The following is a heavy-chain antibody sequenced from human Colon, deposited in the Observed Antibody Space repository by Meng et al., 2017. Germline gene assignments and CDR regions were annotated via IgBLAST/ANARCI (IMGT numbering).Heavy chain of an antibody. CDR3: ARDESEDFDSSGYYSKD. D-gene: IGHD3-22*01. Sequence: HSGRKLKKPGSRGKVSCKVSGNPFTIFSFNWGRQAPGQGLEWMGRIIPVLNRPNYAQRFRGRVTITADKSTTTAYMELSSLRSEDTAVYYCARDESEDFDSSGYYSKDWGQGTLVTVSS. CDR1: GNPFTIFS. V-gene: IGHV1-69*08. J-gene: IGHJ4*02. CDR2: IIPVLNRP.